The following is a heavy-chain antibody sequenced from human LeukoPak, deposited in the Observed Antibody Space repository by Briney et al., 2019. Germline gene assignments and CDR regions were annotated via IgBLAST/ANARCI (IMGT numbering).Heavy chain of an antibody. J-gene: IGHJ4*02. Sequence: SQTLSLTCTVSGGSISSANYYWTWIRQSAGKRLEWIGRMSGSGGTTYNPSLKSRVTISVDTSKNQFSLKLSSVTAADTAVYYCARGDNSGYVYFDYWGQGTLVTVSS. V-gene: IGHV4-61*02. D-gene: IGHD5-12*01. CDR1: GGSISSANYY. CDR2: MSGSGGT. CDR3: ARGDNSGYVYFDY.